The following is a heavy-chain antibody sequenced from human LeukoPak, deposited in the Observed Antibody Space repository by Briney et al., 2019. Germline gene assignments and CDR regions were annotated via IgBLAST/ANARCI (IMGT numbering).Heavy chain of an antibody. J-gene: IGHJ6*03. CDR3: ARDGEDIVVVPAAIRYYYYYMDV. Sequence: GSSVKVSCKASGGTFSSYTISWVRQAPGQGLEWMGRIIPILGIANYAQKFQGRVTITADKSTRTAYMELSSLRSEDTAVYYCARDGEDIVVVPAAIRYYYYYMDVWGKGTTVTVSS. D-gene: IGHD2-2*01. V-gene: IGHV1-69*04. CDR2: IIPILGIA. CDR1: GGTFSSYT.